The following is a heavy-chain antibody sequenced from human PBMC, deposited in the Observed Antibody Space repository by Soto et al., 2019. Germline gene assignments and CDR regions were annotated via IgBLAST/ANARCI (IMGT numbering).Heavy chain of an antibody. Sequence: QVRLQQWGTGLLKSSETLSLTCAVYGGSFSGYYWSWLRQPPGKGLEWIGEINHCGSTNYNPSLKSRVTISVDTSKNQFSLKVTSVTAADTAVYYCATANWSHHYFDPWGQGTLVTVSS. CDR2: INHCGST. D-gene: IGHD1-1*01. CDR1: GGSFSGYY. CDR3: ATANWSHHYFDP. V-gene: IGHV4-34*01. J-gene: IGHJ5*02.